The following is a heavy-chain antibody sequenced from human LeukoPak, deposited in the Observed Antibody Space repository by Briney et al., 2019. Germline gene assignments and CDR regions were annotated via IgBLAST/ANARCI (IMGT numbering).Heavy chain of an antibody. CDR3: VKAAADFDYYFDY. V-gene: IGHV1-69*13. D-gene: IGHD6-13*01. CDR1: GGTFSSYA. CDR2: IIPIFGTA. J-gene: IGHJ4*02. Sequence: ASVKVSCKASGGTFSSYAISWVRQAPGQGLEWMGGIIPIFGTANYAQKFQGRVTVTADESTSTAYMELSSLRSEDTAVYYCVKAAADFDYYFDYWGQGTLVTVSS.